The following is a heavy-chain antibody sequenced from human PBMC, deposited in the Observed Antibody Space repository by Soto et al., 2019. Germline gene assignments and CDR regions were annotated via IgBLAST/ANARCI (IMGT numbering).Heavy chain of an antibody. D-gene: IGHD2-2*01. J-gene: IGHJ5*02. CDR3: TRGFCNSSSCYANWFDP. Sequence: EVQLVESGGGLVRPGGSVRLSCAASGFAVGSSYMSWVRQAPGKGLEWVSLIYIGGGTHYADSVKGRFNISRDNSKNTLYLQMNSMRAEDTAVYHCTRGFCNSSSCYANWFDPWGQGTLVTVSS. V-gene: IGHV3-66*01. CDR2: IYIGGGT. CDR1: GFAVGSSY.